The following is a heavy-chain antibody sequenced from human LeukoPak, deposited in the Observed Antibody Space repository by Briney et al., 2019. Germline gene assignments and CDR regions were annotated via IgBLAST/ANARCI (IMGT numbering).Heavy chain of an antibody. CDR1: GFTFTSSA. CDR3: SADDLDIGK. D-gene: IGHD5-12*01. V-gene: IGHV1-58*02. CDR2: IVIGSGNT. Sequence: SAKVSCKASGFTFTSSAMQWVRQARGQRLEWIGWIVIGSGNTNYAQKFQERVTLTRDMSTRTAYMELSSLRSEDTAMYYCSADDLDIGKWGQGTLVTVSS. J-gene: IGHJ4*02.